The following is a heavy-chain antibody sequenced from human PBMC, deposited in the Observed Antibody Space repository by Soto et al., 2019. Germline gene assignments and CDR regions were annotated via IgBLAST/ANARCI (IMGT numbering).Heavy chain of an antibody. Sequence: LPETLSLTCTVSGGSISSYYWSWIRQPPGKGLEWIGEINHSGSTNYNPSLKSRVTISVDTSKNQFSLKLRSVTAADTATYYCASEVSSTDGMDVWGQGTTVTVSS. V-gene: IGHV4-34*01. CDR1: GGSISSYY. CDR2: INHSGST. D-gene: IGHD2-15*01. CDR3: ASEVSSTDGMDV. J-gene: IGHJ6*02.